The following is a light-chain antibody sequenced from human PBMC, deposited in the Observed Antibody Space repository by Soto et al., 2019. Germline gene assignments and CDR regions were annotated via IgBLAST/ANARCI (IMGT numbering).Light chain of an antibody. CDR3: QQYGSSPQT. CDR1: QSVSSSY. V-gene: IGKV3-20*01. CDR2: GAS. Sequence: EIVLTQSPGTLSLSPCERSTLSCGASQSVSSSYLAWYQQKPGQAPRLLIYGASSRATGIPDRFSGSGSGTDFTLTISRLEPEDFAVYYCQQYGSSPQTFGQGTKVDIK. J-gene: IGKJ1*01.